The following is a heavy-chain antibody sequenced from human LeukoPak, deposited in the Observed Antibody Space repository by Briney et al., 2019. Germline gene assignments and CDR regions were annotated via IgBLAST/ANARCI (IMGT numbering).Heavy chain of an antibody. CDR2: IYHSGSA. D-gene: IGHD2-2*01. CDR3: ARARVVPAAMYDY. Sequence: SETLSLTCTVSGYSISSGYYWGWIRQPPGKGLEWIGSIYHSGSAYYNPSLKGRVTISVDTSKNQFSLKLSSVTAADTAVYYCARARVVPAAMYDYWGQGTLVTVSS. CDR1: GYSISSGYY. V-gene: IGHV4-38-2*02. J-gene: IGHJ4*02.